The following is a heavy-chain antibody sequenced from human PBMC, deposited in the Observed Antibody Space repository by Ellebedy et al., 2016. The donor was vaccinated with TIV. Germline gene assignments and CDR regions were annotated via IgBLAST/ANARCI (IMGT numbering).Heavy chain of an antibody. CDR3: ARDRTPGDGYWVFDQ. Sequence: GESLKISCAASGFTFSRYAMTWVRQAPGKGLEWVSGIVGSGGGIFYADSVKGRFTISRGNSKSTVDLQMNSLRAEDTAIYYCARDRTPGDGYWVFDQWGQGALVTVSS. D-gene: IGHD5-18*01. V-gene: IGHV3-23*01. J-gene: IGHJ4*02. CDR1: GFTFSRYA. CDR2: IVGSGGGI.